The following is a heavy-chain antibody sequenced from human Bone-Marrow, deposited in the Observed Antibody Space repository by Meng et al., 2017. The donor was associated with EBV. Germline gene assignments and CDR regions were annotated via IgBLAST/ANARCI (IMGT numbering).Heavy chain of an antibody. J-gene: IGHJ4*02. V-gene: IGHV3-74*01. CDR2: LNEHGTIT. CDR1: GFSFSSYW. CDR3: SRDLVGSDDY. Sequence: VRLVESGGALVQPGGSLRLSCAAFGFSFSSYWMHWVRQAPGKGPVWVSRLNEHGTITTYADSVKGRFTISRDNAKNTLYLQMNSLRVEDTAVYYCSRDLVGSDDYWGQGTLVTVSS.